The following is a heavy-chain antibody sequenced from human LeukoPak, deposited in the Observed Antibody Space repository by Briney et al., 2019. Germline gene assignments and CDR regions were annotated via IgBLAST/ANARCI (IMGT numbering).Heavy chain of an antibody. CDR1: GFTFSSYG. D-gene: IGHD6-19*01. CDR2: IWYGGSNK. Sequence: GGSLRLSCAASGFTFSSYGMHWVRQAPGKGLEWVAVIWYGGSNKYYADSVKGRFTISRDNSKNTLYLQMNSLRAEDTAVYYCATGYSSGYGDYWGQGTLVTVSS. V-gene: IGHV3-33*08. CDR3: ATGYSSGYGDY. J-gene: IGHJ4*02.